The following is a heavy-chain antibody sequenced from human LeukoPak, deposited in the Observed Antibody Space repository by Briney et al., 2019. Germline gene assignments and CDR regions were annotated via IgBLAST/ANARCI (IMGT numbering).Heavy chain of an antibody. J-gene: IGHJ5*02. V-gene: IGHV4-59*12. D-gene: IGHD3-10*01. Sequence: SETLSLTCTVSGGSISSYYWSWIRQPPGKGLEWIGYIYYSGSTNYNPSLKSRVTISVDTSKNQFSLKLSSVTAADTAVYYCARVLLANFAMVRDNWFDPWGQGTLVTVSS. CDR3: ARVLLANFAMVRDNWFDP. CDR1: GGSISSYY. CDR2: IYYSGST.